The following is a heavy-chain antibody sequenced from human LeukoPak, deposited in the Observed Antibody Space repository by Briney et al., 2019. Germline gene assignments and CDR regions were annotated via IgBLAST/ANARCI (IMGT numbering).Heavy chain of an antibody. Sequence: GGSLRLSCAASGFTFSSYSMNWVRQAPGKGLEWVSSISSSGGSIYYADSVKGRFTVSRDNAKNSLYLQMNSLGAEDTAMYYCAPICSSGICFQTRFDYWGQGALVTVSS. J-gene: IGHJ4*02. CDR3: APICSSGICFQTRFDY. D-gene: IGHD2-15*01. CDR2: ISSSGGSI. CDR1: GFTFSSYS. V-gene: IGHV3-21*01.